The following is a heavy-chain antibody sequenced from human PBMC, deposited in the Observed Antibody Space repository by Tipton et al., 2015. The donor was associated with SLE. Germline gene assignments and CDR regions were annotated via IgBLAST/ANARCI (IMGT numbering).Heavy chain of an antibody. Sequence: TLSLTCNVSGDSISSSYWTWIRQPPGKGLEWIGYIYYSGSTNYNPPPKSRVTISVDTSKNQFSLQLNSVTAADTAIYYCARVSQDMVVTGNWYFDLWGLGTLVTVSS. CDR3: ARVSQDMVVTGNWYFDL. CDR2: IYYSGST. V-gene: IGHV4-59*01. J-gene: IGHJ2*01. D-gene: IGHD5-12*01. CDR1: GDSISSSY.